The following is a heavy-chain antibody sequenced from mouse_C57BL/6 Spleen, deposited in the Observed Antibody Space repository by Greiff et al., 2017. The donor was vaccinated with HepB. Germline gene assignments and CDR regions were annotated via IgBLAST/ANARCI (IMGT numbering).Heavy chain of an antibody. CDR3: ARSSYYDAMDY. V-gene: IGHV1-69*01. CDR1: GYTFTSYW. Sequence: VQLQQPGAELVMPGASVKLSCKASGYTFTSYWMHWVKQRPGQGLEWIGEIDPSDSYTNYNQKFKGKDTLTVDKSSSTAYMQLSSLTSEDSAVYYCARSSYYDAMDYWGQGTSVTVSA. CDR2: IDPSDSYT. J-gene: IGHJ4*01.